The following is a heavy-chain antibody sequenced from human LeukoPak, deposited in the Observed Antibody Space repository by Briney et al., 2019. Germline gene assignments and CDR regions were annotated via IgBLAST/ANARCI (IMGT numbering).Heavy chain of an antibody. CDR3: ARGPRPLGY. J-gene: IGHJ4*02. CDR1: GGSFSGYY. Sequence: SETLSLTCAVYGGSFSGYYWSWIRQPPGKGLEWIGEINHSGSTNYHPSLKSRVTISVDTSKNQFSLKLSSVTAADTAVYYCARGPRPLGYWGQGTLVTVSS. CDR2: INHSGST. V-gene: IGHV4-34*01.